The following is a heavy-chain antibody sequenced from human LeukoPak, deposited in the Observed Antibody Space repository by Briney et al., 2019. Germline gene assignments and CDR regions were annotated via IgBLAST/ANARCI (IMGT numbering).Heavy chain of an antibody. CDR1: VFTLSNFT. J-gene: IGHJ5*02. V-gene: IGHV3-21*01. Sequence: GGSLRLSCAASVFTLSNFTMNWVRQAPGKGLEWVSSISSISSYIYYADSVKGRFTVSRHNAKHSLYLQRNSLRAKDTAIYYCPAVWSDPSGEGTLVSASS. D-gene: IGHD2-21*01. CDR3: PAVWSDP. CDR2: ISSISSYI.